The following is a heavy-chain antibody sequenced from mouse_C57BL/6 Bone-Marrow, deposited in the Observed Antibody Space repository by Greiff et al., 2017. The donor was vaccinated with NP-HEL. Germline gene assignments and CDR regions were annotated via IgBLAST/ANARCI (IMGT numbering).Heavy chain of an antibody. CDR1: GFTFSDYY. J-gene: IGHJ3*01. CDR3: ARYGSSYSAAY. V-gene: IGHV5-12*01. CDR2: ISNGGGST. Sequence: EVKLVESGGGLVQPGGSLKLSCAASGFTFSDYYMYWVRQTPEKRLEWVAYISNGGGSTYYPDTVKGRFTISRDNAKNTLYLQMSRLEAEDTAMYYCARYGSSYSAAYWGQGTLVTVSA. D-gene: IGHD1-1*01.